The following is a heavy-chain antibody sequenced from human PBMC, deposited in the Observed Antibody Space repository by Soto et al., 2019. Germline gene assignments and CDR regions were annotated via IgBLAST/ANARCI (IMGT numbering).Heavy chain of an antibody. D-gene: IGHD6-13*01. CDR3: ARDVQQRDYYYYYCMDV. V-gene: IGHV3-53*01. CDR1: GFTVSSNY. J-gene: IGHJ6*01. CDR2: IYSGGST. Sequence: PGGSLRLSCAASGFTVSSNYMSWVRQAPGKGLEWVSVIYSGGSTYYADSVKGRFTISRDNSKNTLYLQMNSLRAEDTAVYYCARDVQQRDYYYYYCMDVWGQGTTVTVSS.